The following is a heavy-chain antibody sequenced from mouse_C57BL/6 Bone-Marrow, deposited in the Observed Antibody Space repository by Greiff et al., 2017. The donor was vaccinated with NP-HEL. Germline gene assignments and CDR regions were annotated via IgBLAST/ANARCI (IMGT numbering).Heavy chain of an antibody. Sequence: EVQLVESGGDLVKPGGSLKLSCAASGFTFSSYGMSWVRQTPDKRLEWVATISSGGSYTYYPDSVKGRVTISRDNAKNTLYLQMSSLKSEDTAMYYCARGKTTIVTARAMDYWGQGTSVTVSS. CDR2: ISSGGSYT. D-gene: IGHD2-5*01. V-gene: IGHV5-6*01. J-gene: IGHJ4*01. CDR3: ARGKTTIVTARAMDY. CDR1: GFTFSSYG.